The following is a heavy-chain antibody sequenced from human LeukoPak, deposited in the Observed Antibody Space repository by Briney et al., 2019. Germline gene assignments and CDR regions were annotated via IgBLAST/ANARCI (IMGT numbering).Heavy chain of an antibody. Sequence: GGSLRLSCAASGFTFSSYGMHCVCQAPGKGLEWVAFIRYDGSNKYYADSVKGRFTISRDNSKNTLYLQMNSLRAEDTAVYYCANARYDSSGYPAAFDYWGQGTLVTVSS. CDR1: GFTFSSYG. V-gene: IGHV3-30*02. CDR2: IRYDGSNK. D-gene: IGHD3-22*01. J-gene: IGHJ4*02. CDR3: ANARYDSSGYPAAFDY.